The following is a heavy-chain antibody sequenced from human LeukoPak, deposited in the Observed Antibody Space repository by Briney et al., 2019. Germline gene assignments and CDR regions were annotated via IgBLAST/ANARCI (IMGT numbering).Heavy chain of an antibody. D-gene: IGHD3-10*01. CDR1: GFTFSSYS. CDR2: ISSSSSYI. J-gene: IGHJ4*02. Sequence: GSLRLSCAASGFTFSSYSMNWVRQAPGKGLEWVSSISSSSSYIYYADSVKGRFTISRDNAKNSLYLQMNSLRAEDTAVYYCARDRGNTMVRGVIDYWGQGTLVTVSS. CDR3: ARDRGNTMVRGVIDY. V-gene: IGHV3-21*01.